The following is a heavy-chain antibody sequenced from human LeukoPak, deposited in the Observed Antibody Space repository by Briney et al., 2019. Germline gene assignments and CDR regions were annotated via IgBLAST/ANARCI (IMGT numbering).Heavy chain of an antibody. D-gene: IGHD1-26*01. V-gene: IGHV4-38-2*01. CDR2: IYHSGST. CDR1: GYSISSGYY. Sequence: PSETLSLTCAVSGYSISSGYYWGWIRQPPGKGLEWIGSIYHSGSTYYNPSLKSRVTISVDTSKNQFSLKLSSVTAADTAVYYCARGPYRRNQKYYYYYMDVWGKGTTVTVSS. CDR3: ARGPYRRNQKYYYYYMDV. J-gene: IGHJ6*03.